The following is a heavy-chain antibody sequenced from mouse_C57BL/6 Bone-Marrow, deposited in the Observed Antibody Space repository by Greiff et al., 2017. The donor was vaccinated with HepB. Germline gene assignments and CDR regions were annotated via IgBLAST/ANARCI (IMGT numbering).Heavy chain of an antibody. V-gene: IGHV1-18*01. Sequence: DVQLQESGPELVKPGASVKIPCKASGYTFTDYNMDWVKQSHGKSLEWIGDINPNNGGTIYNQKFKGKATLTVDKSSSTAYMELRSLTSEDTAVYYCARDGREYDYDYYYAMDYWGQGTSVTVSS. CDR2: INPNNGGT. J-gene: IGHJ4*01. CDR3: ARDGREYDYDYYYAMDY. D-gene: IGHD2-4*01. CDR1: GYTFTDYN.